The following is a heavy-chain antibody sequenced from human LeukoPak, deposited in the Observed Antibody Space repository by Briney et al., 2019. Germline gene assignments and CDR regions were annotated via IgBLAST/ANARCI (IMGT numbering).Heavy chain of an antibody. Sequence: GGSLRLSCAASGFTFSSYWMSWVRQAPGKGLEWVANIKQDGSENYYVDSVKGRFTISRDNAKNSLYLQMNSLRAEDTAVYYCARDLESLKAGVVPAFFDYWGQGTLVTVSS. CDR3: ARDLESLKAGVVPAFFDY. V-gene: IGHV3-7*01. CDR1: GFTFSSYW. J-gene: IGHJ4*02. CDR2: IKQDGSEN. D-gene: IGHD2-2*01.